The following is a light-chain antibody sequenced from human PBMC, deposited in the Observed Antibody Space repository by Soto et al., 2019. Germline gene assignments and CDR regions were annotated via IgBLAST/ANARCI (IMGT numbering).Light chain of an antibody. V-gene: IGLV3-21*04. J-gene: IGLJ1*01. CDR1: NIGSKS. CDR2: YDS. CDR3: QVWDSSSDHYV. Sequence: SYELTQTPSESVAPGKTARITCGGNNIGSKSVHWYQQKPGQAPVLVIYYDSDRPSGIPERFSGSNSGNTATLTISRVEAGDEADYYCQVWDSSSDHYVFGTGTKVTVL.